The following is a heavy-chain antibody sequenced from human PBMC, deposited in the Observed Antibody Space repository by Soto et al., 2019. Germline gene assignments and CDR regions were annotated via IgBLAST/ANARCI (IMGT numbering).Heavy chain of an antibody. CDR3: ARDALLLWFGESNPHYFDY. Sequence: ASVKVSCKASGYTFTSYGISWVRQAPGQGLEWMGWISAYNGNTNYAQKLQGRVTMTTDTSTSTAYMELRSLRSDDTAVYYCARDALLLWFGESNPHYFDYWGQGTLVTVSS. D-gene: IGHD3-10*01. J-gene: IGHJ4*02. V-gene: IGHV1-18*01. CDR1: GYTFTSYG. CDR2: ISAYNGNT.